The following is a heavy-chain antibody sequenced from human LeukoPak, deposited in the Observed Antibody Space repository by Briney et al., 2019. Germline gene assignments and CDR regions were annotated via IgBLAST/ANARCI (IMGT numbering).Heavy chain of an antibody. CDR3: ARGPYGSGIYYKYYYFDY. J-gene: IGHJ4*02. CDR2: IYYSGST. V-gene: IGHV4-61*08. Sequence: PSETLSLTCTVSSGSVSSGGYYWTWIRQPPGKGLEWIGYIYYSGSTNYNPSLKSRVTIPVDTSKNQFSLKLSSVTAADTAVYYCARGPYGSGIYYKYYYFDYWGQGTLVTVSS. D-gene: IGHD3-10*01. CDR1: SGSVSSGGYY.